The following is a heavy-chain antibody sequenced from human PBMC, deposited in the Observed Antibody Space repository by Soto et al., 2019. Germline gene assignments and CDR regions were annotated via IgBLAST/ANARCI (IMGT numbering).Heavy chain of an antibody. V-gene: IGHV3-23*01. CDR3: AKLGRAASQSDY. Sequence: EVQLLESGGGLVQPGGSLRLSCAASGFTFSSYAMSWVRQAPGKGLEWVAAISGTGGSTYYADSVKGRFTISRDNTKNTLMHQMNSLIAEDTAVYYCAKLGRAASQSDYWGQGTLVTVSS. J-gene: IGHJ4*02. CDR1: GFTFSSYA. CDR2: ISGTGGST. D-gene: IGHD2-15*01.